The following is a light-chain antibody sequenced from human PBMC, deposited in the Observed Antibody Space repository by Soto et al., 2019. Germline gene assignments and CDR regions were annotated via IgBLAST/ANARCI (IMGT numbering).Light chain of an antibody. Sequence: QSVLTQPASVSGSPGESITISCTGTSSDVGAYDYVSWYQQHPDKAPKLIIYEVSHRPSGVSNRFSGSKSVNTATLTISGLQAEDEDDYYCSSYTSSSTRVFGTGTKVTVL. CDR1: SSDVGAYDY. CDR2: EVS. J-gene: IGLJ1*01. V-gene: IGLV2-14*03. CDR3: SSYTSSSTRV.